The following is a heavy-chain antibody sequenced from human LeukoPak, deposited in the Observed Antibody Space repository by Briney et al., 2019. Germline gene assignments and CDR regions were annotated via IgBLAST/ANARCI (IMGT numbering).Heavy chain of an antibody. D-gene: IGHD3-10*01. J-gene: IGHJ5*02. V-gene: IGHV1-46*01. CDR2: INPSGGST. CDR3: ARDSGTTGEVKFDP. Sequence: GASVKVSCKASRYTFTGYYMHWVRQAPGQGLEWMGIINPSGGSTSYAQKFQGRVTMTRDMSTSTVYMELSSLRSEDTAVYYCARDSGTTGEVKFDPWGQGTLVTVSS. CDR1: RYTFTGYY.